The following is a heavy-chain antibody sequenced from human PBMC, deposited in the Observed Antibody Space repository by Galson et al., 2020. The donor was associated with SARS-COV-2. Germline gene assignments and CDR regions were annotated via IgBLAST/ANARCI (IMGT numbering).Heavy chain of an antibody. CDR1: GFTFSSYA. V-gene: IGHV3-30*04. CDR3: ARERGAYDILTGGDY. D-gene: IGHD3-9*01. Sequence: GGSLSLSCAASGFTFSSYAMHWVRQAPGKGLEWVAVISYDGSNKYYADSVKGRFTISRDNSKHTLYLQMNSLRAEDTAVYYCARERGAYDILTGGDYWGKGTLVTVSS. CDR2: ISYDGSNK. J-gene: IGHJ4*02.